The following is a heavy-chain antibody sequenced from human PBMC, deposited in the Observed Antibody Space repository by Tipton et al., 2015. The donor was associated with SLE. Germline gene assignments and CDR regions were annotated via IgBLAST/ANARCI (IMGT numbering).Heavy chain of an antibody. CDR1: GDSLPTNY. J-gene: IGHJ4*02. Sequence: TLSLTCTVSGDSLPTNYWNWIRQPAGKGLGWIGRLYGSGSPTHYNPSLESRVTMSVDKAQNQLSLKLTSVTAADTAVYFCARIRPGHGDPFDFWGQGTLVTVSS. CDR2: LYGSGSPT. CDR3: ARIRPGHGDPFDF. V-gene: IGHV4-4*07. D-gene: IGHD3-3*01.